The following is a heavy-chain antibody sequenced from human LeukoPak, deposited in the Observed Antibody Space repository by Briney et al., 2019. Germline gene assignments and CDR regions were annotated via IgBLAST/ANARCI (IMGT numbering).Heavy chain of an antibody. V-gene: IGHV1-69*05. Sequence: SVKVSCKASGGTFSSYAISWVRQAPGQGLEWMGGIIPIFGTANYAQKFQGRVTITTDESTSTAYVELSSLRSEDTAVYYCARSFDSSGYYYVNWFDPWGQGTLVTVSS. CDR1: GGTFSSYA. J-gene: IGHJ5*02. D-gene: IGHD3-22*01. CDR3: ARSFDSSGYYYVNWFDP. CDR2: IIPIFGTA.